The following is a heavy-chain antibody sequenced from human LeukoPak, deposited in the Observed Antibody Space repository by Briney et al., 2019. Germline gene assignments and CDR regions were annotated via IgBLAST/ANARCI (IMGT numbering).Heavy chain of an antibody. D-gene: IGHD6-13*01. V-gene: IGHV3-23*01. J-gene: IGHJ4*02. Sequence: GGSLRLSCAASGFTFSSYAMSWVRQAPGKGLEWVSAISGSGGGTYYADSVKGRFTISRDNSKNTLYLQMNNLRAEDTAVYYCAKAYSSSRGPFDYWGQGTLVTVSS. CDR2: ISGSGGGT. CDR1: GFTFSSYA. CDR3: AKAYSSSRGPFDY.